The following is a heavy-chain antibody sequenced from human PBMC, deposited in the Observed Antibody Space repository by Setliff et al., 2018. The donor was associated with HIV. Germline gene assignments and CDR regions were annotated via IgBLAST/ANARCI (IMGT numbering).Heavy chain of an antibody. CDR3: ARARRDSYDRGRRNHYYIDV. V-gene: IGHV1-8*02. J-gene: IGHJ6*03. CDR1: GYTFSSYD. Sequence: GSVKVSCKASGYTFSSYDINWVRQATGRGLEWMGWMNPNSGNTGYAQKFQGRVTMTRDTSISTAYMELNNLKFEDTAVYYCARARRDSYDRGRRNHYYIDVWGKGTTVTVSS. CDR2: MNPNSGNT. D-gene: IGHD3-22*01.